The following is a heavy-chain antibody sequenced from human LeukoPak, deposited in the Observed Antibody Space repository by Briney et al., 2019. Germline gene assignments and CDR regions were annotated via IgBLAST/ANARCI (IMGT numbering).Heavy chain of an antibody. CDR1: GYTFTSFD. CDR3: ARAPSPHYYDSSAYYSDY. Sequence: ASVKVSCKTSGYTFTSFDINWVRQAAGQGLEWLGWMNPYTGKTGYAQKFQGRVTFTGDTSIRTAYMEVSSLTSEDTAVYYCARAPSPHYYDSSAYYSDYWGQGTLVTVSS. V-gene: IGHV1-8*03. CDR2: MNPYTGKT. J-gene: IGHJ4*02. D-gene: IGHD3-22*01.